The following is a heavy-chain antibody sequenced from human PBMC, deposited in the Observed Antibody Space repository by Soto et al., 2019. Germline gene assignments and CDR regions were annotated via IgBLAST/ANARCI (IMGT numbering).Heavy chain of an antibody. D-gene: IGHD2-15*01. CDR1: GYTFTGYY. Sequence: QVQLVQSGAEVKKPGASVKVSCKASGYTFTGYYMHWVRQAPGQGLEWMGWINPNSGGTNYAQKFQGWVTMTRDTSISTADMELSRLRADDTAVYYCARGTATIYCSGGSCSENWFDPWGQGTLVTVSS. V-gene: IGHV1-2*04. J-gene: IGHJ5*02. CDR2: INPNSGGT. CDR3: ARGTATIYCSGGSCSENWFDP.